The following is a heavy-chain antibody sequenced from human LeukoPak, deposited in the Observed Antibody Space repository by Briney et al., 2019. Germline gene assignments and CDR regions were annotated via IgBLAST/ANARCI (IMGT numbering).Heavy chain of an antibody. V-gene: IGHV3-74*01. CDR1: GFTFSSYR. J-gene: IGHJ4*02. CDR3: ASGLVGGTNY. CDR2: INSDGSGT. Sequence: PGGSLRLSCAASGFTFSSYRMHWVRQAPGKGLVLISNINSDGSGTTYADSVKGRFTISRDNAKNTLYLQMNSLRVEDTAVYYCASGLVGGTNYWGQGTLVTVSS. D-gene: IGHD1-26*01.